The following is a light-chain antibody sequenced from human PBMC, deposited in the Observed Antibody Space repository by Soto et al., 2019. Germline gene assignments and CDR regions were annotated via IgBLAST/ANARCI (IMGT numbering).Light chain of an antibody. CDR2: DAS. V-gene: IGKV3-11*01. CDR3: QQRSNLLT. CDR1: QSVSSY. Sequence: EIVLTQSPATLSLSPGERATLSCRASQSVSSYLAWYQQKPGQAPRLLIYDASNRATGIPARFSGSGSETDFTLTISSLEPEDFAVYYCQQRSNLLTCGGGTKVEIK. J-gene: IGKJ4*01.